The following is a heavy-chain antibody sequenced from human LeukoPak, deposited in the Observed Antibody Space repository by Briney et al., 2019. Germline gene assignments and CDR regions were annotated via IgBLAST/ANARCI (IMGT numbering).Heavy chain of an antibody. CDR2: INPNRGGT. J-gene: IGHJ4*02. D-gene: IGHD1-26*01. CDR1: GGTSSSYA. V-gene: IGHV1-2*02. Sequence: ASVKVSCKASGGTSSSYAITWVRQAPGQGPEWMGWINPNRGGTNYAQKFQGRVTMTRDTSISTAYMELSGLRSDDTAVYYCARELQSGTYSEYYFDYWGQGTLVTVSS. CDR3: ARELQSGTYSEYYFDY.